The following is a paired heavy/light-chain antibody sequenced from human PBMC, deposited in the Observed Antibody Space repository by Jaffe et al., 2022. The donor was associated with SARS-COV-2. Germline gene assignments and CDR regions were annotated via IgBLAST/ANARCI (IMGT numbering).Light chain of an antibody. J-gene: IGLJ3*02. Sequence: SYELTQPPSVSVSPGQTARITCSGDALPNQYVYWYQQKPGQAPVLVIYKDIERPSGIPERFSGSSSGTTVTLTISGVQAEDEADYYCQSADSSGTSSWVFGGGTKLTVL. CDR2: KDI. V-gene: IGLV3-25*03. CDR1: ALPNQY. CDR3: QSADSSGTSSWV.
Heavy chain of an antibody. CDR2: ISSNVNII. Sequence: EVQLVESGGGLVQPGGSLRLSCEASGFTFSSYEMNWVRQAPGKGLEWVSYISSNVNIIKYADSVKGRFTISRDNAKNSLFLQMNSLRAEDTAVYYCASRRDCGGDCYSELWGQGTLVTVSS. J-gene: IGHJ4*02. CDR3: ASRRDCGGDCYSEL. D-gene: IGHD2-21*02. CDR1: GFTFSSYE. V-gene: IGHV3-48*03.